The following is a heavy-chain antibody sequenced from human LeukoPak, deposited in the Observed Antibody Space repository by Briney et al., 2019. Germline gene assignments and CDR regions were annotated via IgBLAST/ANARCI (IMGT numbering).Heavy chain of an antibody. CDR3: ARDDGDYHYYYGMDV. Sequence: GGSLRLSCAASGFTFSSYGMNWVRQAPGKGLEWVSYISSSGSTIYYADSVKGRFTISRDNAKNSLYLQMNSLRAEDTAVYYCARDDGDYHYYYGMDVWGKGTTVTVSS. CDR2: ISSSGSTI. V-gene: IGHV3-48*03. D-gene: IGHD4-17*01. CDR1: GFTFSSYG. J-gene: IGHJ6*04.